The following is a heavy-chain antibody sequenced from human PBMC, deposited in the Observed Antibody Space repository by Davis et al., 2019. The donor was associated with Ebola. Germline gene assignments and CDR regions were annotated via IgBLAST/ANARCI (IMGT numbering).Heavy chain of an antibody. CDR3: ASHDKYSSGWYYYYGMDV. V-gene: IGHV3-7*03. Sequence: GESLKISCAASGFTFSSYWMSWVRQAPGKGLEWVANIKQDGSEKYYVDSVKGRFTTSRDNAKNSLYLQMNSLRAEDTAVYYCASHDKYSSGWYYYYGMDVWGQGTTVTVSS. J-gene: IGHJ6*02. CDR1: GFTFSSYW. CDR2: IKQDGSEK. D-gene: IGHD6-19*01.